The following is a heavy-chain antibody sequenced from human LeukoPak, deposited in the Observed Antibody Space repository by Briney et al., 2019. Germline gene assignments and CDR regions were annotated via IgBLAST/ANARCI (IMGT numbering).Heavy chain of an antibody. Sequence: GGSLRLSCAASGFTFSKYWMLWVRQAPGKGLESVSRINTDGTVTTYADSVKGRFTISRDNAKNSLYLQMNSLRAEDTAVYYCASDGDYGEGNYWGQGTLVTVSS. CDR1: GFTFSKYW. J-gene: IGHJ4*02. CDR3: ASDGDYGEGNY. V-gene: IGHV3-74*01. CDR2: INTDGTVT. D-gene: IGHD4-17*01.